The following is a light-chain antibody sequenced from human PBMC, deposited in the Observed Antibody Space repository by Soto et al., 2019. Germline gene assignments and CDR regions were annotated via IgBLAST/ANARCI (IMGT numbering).Light chain of an antibody. CDR1: SSDVGGYNY. CDR2: EVS. CDR3: SSYAGSNNLV. J-gene: IGLJ2*01. Sequence: QSALTQPPSASGSPGQSVTISCTGSSSDVGGYNYVSWYQHHPGKAPKLMIYEVSERPSGVPDRFSGSKSGNTASLTVSGLHADDEADYYCSSYAGSNNLVFGGGTKVTVL. V-gene: IGLV2-8*01.